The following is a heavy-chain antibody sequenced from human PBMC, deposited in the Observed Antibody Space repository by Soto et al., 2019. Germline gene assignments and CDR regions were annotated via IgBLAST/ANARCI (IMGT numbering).Heavy chain of an antibody. CDR2: IIPIFGTA. CDR1: GGTFSSYA. Sequence: QVQLVQSGAEVKKPGSSVKVSCKASGGTFSSYAISWVRQAPGQGLEWMGGIIPIFGTANYAQKFQGRVTITADKSTSTAYMELSGLRSEDAAVYYCARDFPPDYYYGMDVWGQGTTVTVSS. V-gene: IGHV1-69*06. J-gene: IGHJ6*02. CDR3: ARDFPPDYYYGMDV.